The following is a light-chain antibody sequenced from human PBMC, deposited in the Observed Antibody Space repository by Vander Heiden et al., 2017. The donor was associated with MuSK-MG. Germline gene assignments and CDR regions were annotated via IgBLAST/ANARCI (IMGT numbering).Light chain of an antibody. Sequence: QSVLTQPLSVSGAPGQRVTISCTGSSPNIGAGYVVPWYQQLPGTAPRLLIYGISNRPSGVPDRFSGSKSGTSASLAITGLQAEDEADYYCQSYYSSLSGSVFGGGTKLTVL. CDR3: QSYYSSLSGSV. CDR1: SPNIGAGYV. CDR2: GIS. V-gene: IGLV1-40*01. J-gene: IGLJ2*01.